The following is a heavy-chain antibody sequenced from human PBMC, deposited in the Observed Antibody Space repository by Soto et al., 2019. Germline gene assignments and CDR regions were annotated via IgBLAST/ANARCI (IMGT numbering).Heavy chain of an antibody. D-gene: IGHD3-10*01. CDR3: AKDKYGSSYYYYGMDV. CDR2: ISYDGSNK. V-gene: IGHV3-30*18. Sequence: GGSLRLSCAASGFTFSSYGMHWVRQAPGKGLEWVAVISYDGSNKYYADSVKGRFTISRDNSKNTLYLQMNSLRAEDTAVYYCAKDKYGSSYYYYGMDVWGQGTTVTVSS. J-gene: IGHJ6*02. CDR1: GFTFSSYG.